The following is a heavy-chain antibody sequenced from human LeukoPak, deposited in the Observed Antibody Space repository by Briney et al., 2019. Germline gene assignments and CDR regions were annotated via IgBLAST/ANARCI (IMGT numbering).Heavy chain of an antibody. CDR3: ARAGYSSSPLNY. V-gene: IGHV1-2*02. Sequence: ASVKVSCKASGYTFTGYYMHWVRQAPGQGLEWMGWINPNSGGTNYAQKFQGRVTMTRDTSISTAYMELGRLRSDDTAVYYCARAGYSSSPLNYWGQGTLVTVSS. CDR2: INPNSGGT. J-gene: IGHJ4*02. CDR1: GYTFTGYY. D-gene: IGHD6-13*01.